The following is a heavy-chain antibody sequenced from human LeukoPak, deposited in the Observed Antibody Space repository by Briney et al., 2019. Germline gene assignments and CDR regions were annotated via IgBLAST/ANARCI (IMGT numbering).Heavy chain of an antibody. D-gene: IGHD6-13*01. CDR3: ARERRYTNSWYSFDC. CDR1: GFTFSSYA. J-gene: IGHJ4*02. V-gene: IGHV3-23*01. Sequence: PGGSLRLSCAASGFTFSSYAMSWVRQAPGKGLEWVSGSGGSSGSTFDADSVKGRFTISRDFSKNTLYLQMNSLRAEDTAVYYCARERRYTNSWYSFDCWGQGTLVTVSP. CDR2: SGGSSGST.